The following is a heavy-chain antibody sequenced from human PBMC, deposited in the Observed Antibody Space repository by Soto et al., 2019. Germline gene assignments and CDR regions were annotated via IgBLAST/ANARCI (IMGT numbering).Heavy chain of an antibody. CDR3: ASSVGGAAT. CDR2: MSNSGGT. J-gene: IGHJ5*02. CDR1: GGSISPSSHY. V-gene: IGHV4-39*01. Sequence: QLHLQESGPGLVKPSETLSLTCTVSGGSISPSSHYWGWIRQPPGKGLEWIVSMSNSGGTYSNPSLESRVTISIDTSKNQFSLMLSSVTAADTAVYYCASSVGGAATWGQGTLVTVSS. D-gene: IGHD1-26*01.